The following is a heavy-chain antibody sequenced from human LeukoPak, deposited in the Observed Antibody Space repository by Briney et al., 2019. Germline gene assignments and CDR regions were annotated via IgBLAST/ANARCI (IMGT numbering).Heavy chain of an antibody. CDR2: IYHSGST. J-gene: IGHJ4*02. CDR3: ARLGTHYDILTGWVDY. V-gene: IGHV4-38-2*02. D-gene: IGHD3-9*01. Sequence: SETLSLTCTVSGYSISSGYYWGWIRQTPEKGLEWIGCIYHSGSTYYNPSLKSRVTISVDTSKNQFSLKLSSVTAADTAVYYCARLGTHYDILTGWVDYWGQGTLVTVSS. CDR1: GYSISSGYY.